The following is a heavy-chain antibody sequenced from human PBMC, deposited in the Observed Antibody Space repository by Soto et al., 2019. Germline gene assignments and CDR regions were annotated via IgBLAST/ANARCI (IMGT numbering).Heavy chain of an antibody. D-gene: IGHD2-2*01. CDR3: ARSQGSSTSLEIYYYYYYGMDV. CDR1: GGTFSSYA. CDR2: IIPISGTA. V-gene: IGHV1-69*01. J-gene: IGHJ6*02. Sequence: QVQLVQSGAEVKKPGSSVKVSCKASGGTFSSYAISWVRQAPGQGLEWMGGIIPISGTANYAQKFQGRVTITADEATSTAYMELRSLRSADTAVYYCARSQGSSTSLEIYYYYYYGMDVWGQGTKVSASS.